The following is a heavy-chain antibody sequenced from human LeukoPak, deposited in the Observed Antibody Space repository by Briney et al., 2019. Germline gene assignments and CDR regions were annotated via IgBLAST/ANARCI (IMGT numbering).Heavy chain of an antibody. J-gene: IGHJ4*02. CDR3: ARLSANSSAYFFDY. CDR1: GFSFSSYE. V-gene: IGHV3-48*03. CDR2: ISGGGAPI. Sequence: GGSLRLSCAASGFSFSSYEMHWVRQAPGKGLEWLSYISGGGAPIYYADSVKGRFTISRDTSKNTLYLQMNSLRAEDTAVYYCARLSANSSAYFFDYWGQGTLVTVSS. D-gene: IGHD3-22*01.